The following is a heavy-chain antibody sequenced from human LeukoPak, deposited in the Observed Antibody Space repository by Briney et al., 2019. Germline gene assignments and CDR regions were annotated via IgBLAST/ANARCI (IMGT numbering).Heavy chain of an antibody. Sequence: SETLSLTCTVSGGSISSGSYYWSWIRQPAGKGLEWIGRIYTSGSTNYYPSLKSRVTISVDTSKNQFSLKLSSVTAADTAVYYCARDHYDSSGYRRVYYFDYWGQGTLVTVSS. V-gene: IGHV4-61*02. CDR3: ARDHYDSSGYRRVYYFDY. J-gene: IGHJ4*02. CDR2: IYTSGST. CDR1: GGSISSGSYY. D-gene: IGHD3-22*01.